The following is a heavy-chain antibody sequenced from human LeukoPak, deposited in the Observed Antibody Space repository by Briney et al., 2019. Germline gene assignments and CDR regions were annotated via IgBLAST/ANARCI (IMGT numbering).Heavy chain of an antibody. D-gene: IGHD6-19*01. J-gene: IGHJ4*02. V-gene: IGHV1-18*01. CDR3: AREGAGSGWPDY. Sequence: ASVKVSCKASGYTFINYGISWVRQAPGQGLEGMGWINGYNGNTNYAQKLQGRVSMTTDTSTNTAYMELRSLRSDDTAEYYCAREGAGSGWPDYWGQGTLVTVSS. CDR1: GYTFINYG. CDR2: INGYNGNT.